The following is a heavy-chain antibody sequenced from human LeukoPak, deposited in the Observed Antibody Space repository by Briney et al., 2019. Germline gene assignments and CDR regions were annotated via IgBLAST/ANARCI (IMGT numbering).Heavy chain of an antibody. V-gene: IGHV1-18*01. CDR2: ISSYNGNT. CDR1: GYTFTSYG. J-gene: IGHJ4*02. Sequence: ASVKVSCKASGYTFTSYGISWVRQAPGQGLEWMGWISSYNGNTNYAQKLQGRVTMSTDTSTGTAYMELRSLRSDDTAVYYCATTGDGYNYVDYWGQGTLVTVSS. CDR3: ATTGDGYNYVDY. D-gene: IGHD5-24*01.